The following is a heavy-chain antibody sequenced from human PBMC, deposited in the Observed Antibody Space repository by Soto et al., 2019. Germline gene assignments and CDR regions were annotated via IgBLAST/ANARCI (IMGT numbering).Heavy chain of an antibody. D-gene: IGHD1-1*01. J-gene: IGHJ4*02. Sequence: GGSLRLSCSATGFTFSNYAMTWVRRAAGKGLEWVSAISDAGERTNYEDSVRGRFTVSRDNSKNTLYLQMNALRAEDTAVYYCAKYISPVWSRGIDFWGQGTLVTVSS. CDR2: ISDAGERT. CDR1: GFTFSNYA. CDR3: AKYISPVWSRGIDF. V-gene: IGHV3-23*01.